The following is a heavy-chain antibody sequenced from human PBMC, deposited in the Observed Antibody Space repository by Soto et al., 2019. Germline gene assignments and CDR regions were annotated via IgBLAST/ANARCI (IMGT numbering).Heavy chain of an antibody. V-gene: IGHV3-33*01. CDR2: IWYDGSNK. J-gene: IGHJ6*02. Sequence: GGSLRLSCAASGFTFSSYGMHWVRQAPGKGLEWVAVIWYDGSNKYYADSVKGRFTISRDNSKNTLYLQMNSLRAEDTAVYYCARDGPTIFGVVTSSYYYGMDVWGQGTTVTVSS. CDR1: GFTFSSYG. CDR3: ARDGPTIFGVVTSSYYYGMDV. D-gene: IGHD3-3*01.